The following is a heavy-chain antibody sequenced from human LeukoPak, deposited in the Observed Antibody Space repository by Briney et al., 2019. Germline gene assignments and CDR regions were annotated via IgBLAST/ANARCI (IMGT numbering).Heavy chain of an antibody. CDR2: TSAYNGNT. D-gene: IGHD5-18*01. CDR3: ARGGYSSAFSRLGGDGFDI. V-gene: IGHV1-18*01. Sequence: ASVKVSCKASGYTFTSYGISWVRQAPGQGLEWMGWTSAYNGNTNYAQKLQGRVTMTTDTSTSTAYMELRSLRSDDTAVYYCARGGYSSAFSRLGGDGFDIWGQGTMVTVSS. CDR1: GYTFTSYG. J-gene: IGHJ3*02.